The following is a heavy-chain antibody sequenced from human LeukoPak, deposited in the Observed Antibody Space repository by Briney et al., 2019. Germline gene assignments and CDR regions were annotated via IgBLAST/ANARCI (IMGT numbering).Heavy chain of an antibody. D-gene: IGHD3-22*01. Sequence: SETLSLTCTVSGYSISSGYYWGWIRQPPGKGLEWIGGIYHSGSTYYNPSLKSRVTISVDTSKNQFSLKLSSVTAADTAVYYCASHPHYYDSSGYRFDYWGQGTLVTVSS. CDR3: ASHPHYYDSSGYRFDY. V-gene: IGHV4-38-2*02. J-gene: IGHJ4*02. CDR1: GYSISSGYY. CDR2: IYHSGST.